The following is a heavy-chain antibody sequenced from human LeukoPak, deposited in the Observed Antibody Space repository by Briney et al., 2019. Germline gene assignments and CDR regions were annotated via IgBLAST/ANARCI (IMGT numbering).Heavy chain of an antibody. J-gene: IGHJ4*02. CDR3: AKMQGYFDY. CDR1: GFSFSSYV. V-gene: IGHV3-23*01. Sequence: GGSLRLSCAASGFSFSSYVMAWVRQTPGKGLEWVSAITGSGGSTYYADSVRGRFTISRDNSKNTLYLQMNSLRAEDTAVYYCAKMQGYFDYWGQGTLVTVSS. CDR2: ITGSGGST.